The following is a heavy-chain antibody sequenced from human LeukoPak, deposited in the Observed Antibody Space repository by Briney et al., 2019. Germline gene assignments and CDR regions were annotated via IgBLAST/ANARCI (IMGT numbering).Heavy chain of an antibody. D-gene: IGHD3-10*01. Sequence: PETLSLTCTVSGGSLSSYYWSWVRQPPGKGLEWIGRIYTSGSITYHPSLKSRVSMSVDTSKDQFSLKLSSVTAADTAVYYCARDSGTTGEVKFDPWGQGTLVTVSS. CDR1: GGSLSSYY. V-gene: IGHV4-4*07. J-gene: IGHJ5*02. CDR2: IYTSGSI. CDR3: ARDSGTTGEVKFDP.